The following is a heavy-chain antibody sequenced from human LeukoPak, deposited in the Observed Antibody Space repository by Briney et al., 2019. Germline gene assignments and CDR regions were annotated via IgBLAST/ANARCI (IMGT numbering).Heavy chain of an antibody. CDR3: ARGDWGAAAGTTWGQFDP. J-gene: IGHJ5*02. CDR2: IYYSGST. D-gene: IGHD6-13*01. Sequence: SQTLSLTRTVSGGSISSGDYYWSWIRQPPGKGLEWIGYIYYSGSTYYNPSLKSRVTISVDTSKNQFSLKLSSVTAADTAVYSCARGDWGAAAGTTWGQFDPWGQGTLVTVSS. CDR1: GGSISSGDYY. V-gene: IGHV4-30-4*01.